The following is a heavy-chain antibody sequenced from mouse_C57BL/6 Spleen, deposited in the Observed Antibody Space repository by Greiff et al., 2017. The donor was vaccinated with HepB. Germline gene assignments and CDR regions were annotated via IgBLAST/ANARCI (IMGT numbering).Heavy chain of an antibody. Sequence: EVQLQQSGPELVKPGASVKISCKASGYTFTDYYMNWVKQSHGKSLEWIGDINPNNGGTSYNQKFKGKATLTVDKSSSTAYMELRSLTSEDSAVYYCARKGRWGNYWYFDVWGTGTTVTVSS. CDR3: ARKGRWGNYWYFDV. D-gene: IGHD2-1*01. CDR1: GYTFTDYY. J-gene: IGHJ1*03. CDR2: INPNNGGT. V-gene: IGHV1-26*01.